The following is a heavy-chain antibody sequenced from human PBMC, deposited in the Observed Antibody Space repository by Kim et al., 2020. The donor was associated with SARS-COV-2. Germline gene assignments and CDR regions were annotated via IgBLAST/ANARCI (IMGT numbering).Heavy chain of an antibody. D-gene: IGHD3-10*01. CDR1: GFTFGDYA. V-gene: IGHV3-49*04. J-gene: IGHJ4*02. Sequence: GGSLRLSCTASGFTFGDYAMSWVRQAPGKGLEWVGFIRSKAYGGTTEYAASVKGRFTVSRDDSKSIAYLQMNSLKTEDTAVYFCTRGAVWFGELYFDYWGQGTLVTVSS. CDR2: IRSKAYGGTT. CDR3: TRGAVWFGELYFDY.